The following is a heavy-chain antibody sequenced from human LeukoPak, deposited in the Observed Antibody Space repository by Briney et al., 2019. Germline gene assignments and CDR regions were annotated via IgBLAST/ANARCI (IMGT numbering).Heavy chain of an antibody. CDR1: GFTFSSYS. D-gene: IGHD5-12*01. CDR3: ARGSGYDRDDYFDR. Sequence: PGGSLRLSCAASGFTFSSYSMNWVRQAPGKGLEWVSSISSTGSYIYYADSMTGRFTISRDNAKDSLYLQMNSLRADDTAVYYCARGSGYDRDDYFDRWGQGTLVTVSS. J-gene: IGHJ4*02. CDR2: ISSTGSYI. V-gene: IGHV3-21*01.